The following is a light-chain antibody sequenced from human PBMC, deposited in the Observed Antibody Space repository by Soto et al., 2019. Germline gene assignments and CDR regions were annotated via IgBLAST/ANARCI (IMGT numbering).Light chain of an antibody. CDR2: EVS. CDR3: SSYAGSNLWV. V-gene: IGLV2-8*01. CDR1: SSDVGNY. Sequence: QSALTQSPSASGSPGQSVTISCTGTSSDVGNYISWYQQHPGKAPKLMIYEVSKRPSGVPDRFSGSKSGNTASLTVSGLQVDDEADYYCSSYAGSNLWVFGGGTKLTVL. J-gene: IGLJ3*02.